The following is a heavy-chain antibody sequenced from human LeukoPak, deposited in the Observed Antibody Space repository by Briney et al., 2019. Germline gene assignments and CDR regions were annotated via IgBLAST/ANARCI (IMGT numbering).Heavy chain of an antibody. CDR1: GGSFTIYY. V-gene: IGHV3-11*01. CDR3: ARDRWQLAGYYYYYMDV. CDR2: ISSSGSTI. D-gene: IGHD6-6*01. J-gene: IGHJ6*03. Sequence: LSLTCAVYGGSFTIYYWSWIRQPPGKGLEWVSYISSSGSTIYYADSVKGRFTISRDNAKNSLYLQMNSLRAEDTAVYYCARDRWQLAGYYYYYMDVWGKGTTVTVSS.